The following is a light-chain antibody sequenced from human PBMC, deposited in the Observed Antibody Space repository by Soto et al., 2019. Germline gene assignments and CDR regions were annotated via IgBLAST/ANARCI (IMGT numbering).Light chain of an antibody. CDR1: QSISSY. V-gene: IGKV1-39*01. CDR3: QPTYCTSWR. Sequence: DMQRIQKPNSLSASVGDRVTITCRASQSISSYLNWYQQKPGKAPKLLIYAASSLQSGVPSRFSGSGSGTDFTLTISCLQPEDFATYFCQPTYCTSWRFAQGTKVDIK. CDR2: AAS. J-gene: IGKJ1*01.